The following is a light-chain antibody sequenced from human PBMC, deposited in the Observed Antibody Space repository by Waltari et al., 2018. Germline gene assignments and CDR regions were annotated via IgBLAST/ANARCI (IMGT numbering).Light chain of an antibody. Sequence: QTVVTQEPSLTVSPGGPVTLTCASSTVHVTAPSYSNWFQQKPGQSPTSLIYSTSEKHSWTPARFSGSLLGGKATLTLSGVRPEDEADYYCLLYYRGSWVFGGGTKLTVL. V-gene: IGLV7-43*01. CDR3: LLYYRGSWV. CDR1: TVHVTAPSY. J-gene: IGLJ2*01. CDR2: STS.